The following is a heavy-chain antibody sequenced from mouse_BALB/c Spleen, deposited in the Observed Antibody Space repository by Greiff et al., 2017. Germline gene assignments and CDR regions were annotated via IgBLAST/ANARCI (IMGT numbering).Heavy chain of an antibody. CDR2: ISDGGSYT. D-gene: IGHD4-1*01. CDR3: ARDPGTGYFDY. V-gene: IGHV5-4*02. Sequence: EVKLEESGGGLVKPGGSLKLSCAASGFTFSDYYMYWVRQTPEKRLEWVATISDGGSYTYYPDSVKGRFTISRDNAKNNLYLQMSSLKSEDTAMYYCARDPGTGYFDYWGQGTTLTVSS. J-gene: IGHJ2*01. CDR1: GFTFSDYY.